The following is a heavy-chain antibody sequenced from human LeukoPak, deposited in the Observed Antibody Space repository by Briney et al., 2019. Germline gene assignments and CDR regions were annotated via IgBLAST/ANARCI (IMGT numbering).Heavy chain of an antibody. V-gene: IGHV4-59*01. Sequence: SETLSLTCTVSGVSISDYYWSWIRQPPGKGLEWIGYIYYSGSTNYNPSLKSRVTISVDTSKNQFSLRLRSVTAADTAVYYCARALSRGYSYGTLAYWGQGTLVTVSS. CDR1: GVSISDYY. D-gene: IGHD5-18*01. J-gene: IGHJ4*02. CDR2: IYYSGST. CDR3: ARALSRGYSYGTLAY.